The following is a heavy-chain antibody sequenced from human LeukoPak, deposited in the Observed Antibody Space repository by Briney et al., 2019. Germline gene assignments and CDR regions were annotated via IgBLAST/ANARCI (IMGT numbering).Heavy chain of an antibody. CDR1: GFTFSSYG. Sequence: GGSLRLSCAASGFTFSSYGMSWVRQAPGKGLEWVSAISGSGGSTYYADSAKGRFTISRDNSKNTLYLQMNSLRAEDTAVYCCAKPRSGSYLYWGQGTLVTVSS. CDR2: ISGSGGST. D-gene: IGHD1-26*01. CDR3: AKPRSGSYLY. J-gene: IGHJ4*02. V-gene: IGHV3-23*01.